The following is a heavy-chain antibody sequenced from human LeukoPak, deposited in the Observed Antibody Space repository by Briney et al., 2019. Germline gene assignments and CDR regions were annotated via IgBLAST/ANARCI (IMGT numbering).Heavy chain of an antibody. V-gene: IGHV4-34*01. CDR3: VRGLRQYVPAAGF. J-gene: IGHJ4*02. CDR2: IHHSGST. D-gene: IGHD6-13*01. Sequence: SETLSLTCAVYGGSFSAYHSIWIRQPPGKGLEWIGEIHHSGSTNYNPSLKSRLTISVDTSKNQFSLKLTSVSAADTAVYYCVRGLRQYVPAAGFWGQGTLVTVSS. CDR1: GGSFSAYH.